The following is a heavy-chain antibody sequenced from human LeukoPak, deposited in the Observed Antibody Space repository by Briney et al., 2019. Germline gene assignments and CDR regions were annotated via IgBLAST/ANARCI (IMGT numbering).Heavy chain of an antibody. CDR3: ARDVDGGYDRTIDY. Sequence: PGGSLRLSCAASGFTFSSYSMNWVRQAPGKGLEWVSSISSSSSYIYYADSVKGRFTISRDNAKNSLYLQMNSLRAEDTAVHYCARDVDGGYDRTIDYWGQGTLVTVSS. J-gene: IGHJ4*02. V-gene: IGHV3-21*01. D-gene: IGHD5-12*01. CDR1: GFTFSSYS. CDR2: ISSSSSYI.